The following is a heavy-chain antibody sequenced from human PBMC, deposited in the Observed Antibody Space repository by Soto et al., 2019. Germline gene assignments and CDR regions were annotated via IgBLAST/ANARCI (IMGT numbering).Heavy chain of an antibody. V-gene: IGHV1-46*01. D-gene: IGHD3-22*01. CDR1: GYTFTHYH. CDR3: AREAINRSGYSRYFQH. Sequence: ASVKVSCKASGYTFTHYHVYWVRQAPGRGLEWVGMINPSGGSTTYARNLQGRVTMTRDTSTNTVYMELSSLRSEDTAAYYCAREAINRSGYSRYFQHWGQGTLVTVSS. J-gene: IGHJ1*01. CDR2: INPSGGST.